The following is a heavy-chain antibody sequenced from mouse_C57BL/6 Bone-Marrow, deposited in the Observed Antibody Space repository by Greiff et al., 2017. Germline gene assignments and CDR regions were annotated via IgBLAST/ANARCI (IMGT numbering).Heavy chain of an antibody. J-gene: IGHJ3*01. D-gene: IGHD2-4*01. CDR3: TRDDDGFAY. V-gene: IGHV5-9-1*02. CDR2: ISSGGDYS. Sequence: EVKLVESGEGLVKPGGSLKLSCAASGFTFSSYAMSWVRQTPEQRLEWVAYISSGGDYSYYADTVKGRVTISRDNARNTLYLQMSSLKSEDTAMYYCTRDDDGFAYWGQGTLVTVSA. CDR1: GFTFSSYA.